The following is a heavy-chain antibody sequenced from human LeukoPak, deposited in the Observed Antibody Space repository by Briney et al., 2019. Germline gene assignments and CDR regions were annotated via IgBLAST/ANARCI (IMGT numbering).Heavy chain of an antibody. Sequence: GASVKVSCKASGYTFTSYDINWVRQATGQGLEWMGWMNPNSGNTGYAQKFQGRVTMTRNTSISTAYMELSSLRSEDTAVYCCARLYYDFWSGYLSEDYYYMDVWGKGTTVTVSS. CDR2: MNPNSGNT. D-gene: IGHD3-3*01. V-gene: IGHV1-8*01. J-gene: IGHJ6*03. CDR3: ARLYYDFWSGYLSEDYYYMDV. CDR1: GYTFTSYD.